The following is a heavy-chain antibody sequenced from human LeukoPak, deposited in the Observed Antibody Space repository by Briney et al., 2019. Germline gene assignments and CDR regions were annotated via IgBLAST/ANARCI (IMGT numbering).Heavy chain of an antibody. J-gene: IGHJ4*02. CDR1: GFTFSSYN. CDR2: ITNSSSTK. CDR3: ARDMYYGDYEIDC. D-gene: IGHD4-17*01. Sequence: GGSLRLSCAASGFTFSSYNMNWVRQAPGKGLEWVSYITNSSSTKYYADSVKGRFTISRDNAKNSLFLQMNSLRDEDTAVYYCARDMYYGDYEIDCWGQGTLVTVSS. V-gene: IGHV3-48*02.